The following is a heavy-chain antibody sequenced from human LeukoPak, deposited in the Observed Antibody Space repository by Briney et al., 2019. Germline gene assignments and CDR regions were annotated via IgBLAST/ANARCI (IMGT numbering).Heavy chain of an antibody. CDR1: GFTFSSYA. CDR3: AKDSQSGYTLNYFDY. J-gene: IGHJ4*02. CDR2: ISGSGGST. Sequence: GGSLRLSCAASGFTFSSYAMSWVRQAPGKGLEWVSAISGSGGSTYYADSVKGRFTISRDNSKNTLCLQMNSLRAEDTAVYYCAKDSQSGYTLNYFDYWGQGTLVTVSS. D-gene: IGHD3-22*01. V-gene: IGHV3-23*01.